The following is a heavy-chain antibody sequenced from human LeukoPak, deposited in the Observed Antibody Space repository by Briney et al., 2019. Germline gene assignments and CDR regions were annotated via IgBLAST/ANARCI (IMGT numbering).Heavy chain of an antibody. Sequence: PGRSLRLSCAASGFTFSSYGMHWVRQAPGKGLEWVAVIWYDGSNKYYADSVKGRFTISRDNSKNTLYLQMNSLRAKDTAVYYCARDPRYSGYDFSYFDYWGQGTLVSVSS. CDR1: GFTFSSYG. D-gene: IGHD5-12*01. CDR3: ARDPRYSGYDFSYFDY. V-gene: IGHV3-33*01. CDR2: IWYDGSNK. J-gene: IGHJ4*02.